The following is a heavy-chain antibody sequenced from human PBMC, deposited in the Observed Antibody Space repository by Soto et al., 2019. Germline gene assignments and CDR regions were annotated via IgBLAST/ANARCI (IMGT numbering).Heavy chain of an antibody. V-gene: IGHV3-72*01. D-gene: IGHD2-15*01. CDR2: IRNKANSYTT. Sequence: EVQLVESGGGLVQPGGSLRLSCAASGFTFSDHYMDWVRQAPGKGLEWVGRIRNKANSYTTEYAASVKGRFTISRDDSKHSLYLQMNSLKTEDTAVYYCARGRYSPYDFDYWGQGTLVTVSS. CDR3: ARGRYSPYDFDY. CDR1: GFTFSDHY. J-gene: IGHJ4*02.